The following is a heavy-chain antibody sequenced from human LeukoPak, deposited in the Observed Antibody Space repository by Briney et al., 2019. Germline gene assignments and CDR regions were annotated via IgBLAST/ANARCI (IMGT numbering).Heavy chain of an antibody. CDR3: AKDGARGSSGWYLSNWFDP. Sequence: GGSLRLSCAASGLTFSGSAMHWVRQASGKGLEWVGRIRSKANSYATAYAASVKGRFTISRDDSKNTLYLQMNSLRAEDTAVYYCAKDGARGSSGWYLSNWFDPWGQGTLVTVSS. D-gene: IGHD6-19*01. CDR2: IRSKANSYAT. J-gene: IGHJ5*02. CDR1: GLTFSGSA. V-gene: IGHV3-73*01.